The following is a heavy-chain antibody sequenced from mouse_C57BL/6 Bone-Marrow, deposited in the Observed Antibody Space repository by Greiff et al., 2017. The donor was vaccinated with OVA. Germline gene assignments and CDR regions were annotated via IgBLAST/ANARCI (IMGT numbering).Heavy chain of an antibody. J-gene: IGHJ4*01. CDR1: GFTFSDYY. V-gene: IGHV5-12*01. D-gene: IGHD3-3*01. CDR2: ISNGGGST. CDR3: ARGDFYAMDY. Sequence: EVQRVESGGGLVQPGGSLKLSCAASGFTFSDYYMYWVRQTPEKRLEWVAYISNGGGSTYYPDTVKGRFTISIDNAKNTLYLQMSRLKSEDTAMYYCARGDFYAMDYWGRGTSVTVTS.